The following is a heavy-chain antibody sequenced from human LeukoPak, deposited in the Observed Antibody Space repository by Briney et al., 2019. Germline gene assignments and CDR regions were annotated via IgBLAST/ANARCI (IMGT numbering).Heavy chain of an antibody. J-gene: IGHJ4*02. Sequence: ASVKVSCKASGYTFTGYYMHWVRQAPGQGLEWMGWINPNSGGTNYAQKFQGRVTMARDTSISTAYMELSRLRSDDTAVYYCARDAQVVVAAGIFDYWGQGTLVTVSS. V-gene: IGHV1-2*02. CDR2: INPNSGGT. CDR3: ARDAQVVVAAGIFDY. D-gene: IGHD2-15*01. CDR1: GYTFTGYY.